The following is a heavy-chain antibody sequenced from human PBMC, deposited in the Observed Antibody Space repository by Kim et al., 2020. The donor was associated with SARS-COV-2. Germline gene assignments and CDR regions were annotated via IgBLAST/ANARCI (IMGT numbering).Heavy chain of an antibody. CDR1: GGSISSYY. D-gene: IGHD4-17*01. V-gene: IGHV4-59*08. CDR2: IYYSGST. J-gene: IGHJ4*02. Sequence: SETLSLTCTVSGGSISSYYWSWIRQPPGKGLEWIGYIYYSGSTNYNPSLKSRVTISVDTSKNQFSLKLSSVTAADTAVYYCASSTTVTIFDYWGQGTLVTVSS. CDR3: ASSTTVTIFDY.